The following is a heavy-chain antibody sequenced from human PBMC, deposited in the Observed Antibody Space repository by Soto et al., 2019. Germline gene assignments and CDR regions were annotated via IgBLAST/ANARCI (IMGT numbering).Heavy chain of an antibody. CDR2: IIPILNST. D-gene: IGHD2-2*02. V-gene: IGHV1-69*06. CDR3: VREGRGKKAGYNGLVSMGY. J-gene: IGHJ4*02. CDR1: GSRCSNGV. Sequence: SEELSCMVSGSRCSNGVISWVRQAPGHGLEWLGRIIPILNSTKYAQSFQCIFTITADNSTSTASLELSSLRSVDSAVYYCVREGRGKKAGYNGLVSMGYWGQGSLVGVCS.